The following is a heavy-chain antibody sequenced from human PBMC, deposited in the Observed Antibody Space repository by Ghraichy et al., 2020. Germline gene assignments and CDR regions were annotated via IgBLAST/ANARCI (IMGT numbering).Heavy chain of an antibody. CDR3: TRGAIIGGRWGGYYFDH. Sequence: GESPNISCAASEITFSSYWMHWVRQAPGKGLVWVSRINGDGSSTSYADSVKGRFTISRDNAKNTLYLQMNSLRAEDTAVYYCTRGAIIGGRWGGYYFDHWGQGTLVTVSS. CDR2: INGDGSST. D-gene: IGHD3-16*01. V-gene: IGHV3-74*01. J-gene: IGHJ4*02. CDR1: EITFSSYW.